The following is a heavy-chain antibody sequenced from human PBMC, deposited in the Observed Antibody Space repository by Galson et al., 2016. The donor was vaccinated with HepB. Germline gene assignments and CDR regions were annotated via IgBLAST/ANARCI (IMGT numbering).Heavy chain of an antibody. J-gene: IGHJ6*02. CDR2: INQDGSEK. CDR3: ARDFSGRWFSPNFHYYGMDV. D-gene: IGHD6-19*01. Sequence: SLRLSCAASGFIFSSYWMSWVRQAPGKGLEWVANINQDGSEKNYVDSVKGRFTISRDNAKNSLYVQMNNLRAEDTAVYYCARDFSGRWFSPNFHYYGMDVWGRGTTVTVSS. CDR1: GFIFSSYW. V-gene: IGHV3-7*03.